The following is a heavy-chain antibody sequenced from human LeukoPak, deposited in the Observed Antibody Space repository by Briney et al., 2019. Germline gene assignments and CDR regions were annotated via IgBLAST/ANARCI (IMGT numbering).Heavy chain of an antibody. Sequence: GGSLRLSCAASGFTFSSYSMNWVRQAPGKGLEWVSSISSSSSYIYYADSVKGRFTISRDNAKNSLYLQMNSLRAEDTAVYYCARGVATIDKSFDYWGQGTLVTVSS. CDR3: ARGVATIDKSFDY. V-gene: IGHV3-21*01. CDR2: ISSSSSYI. CDR1: GFTFSSYS. J-gene: IGHJ4*02. D-gene: IGHD5-12*01.